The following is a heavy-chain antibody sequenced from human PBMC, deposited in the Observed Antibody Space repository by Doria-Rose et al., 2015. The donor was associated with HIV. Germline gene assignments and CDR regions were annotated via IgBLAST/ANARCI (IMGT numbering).Heavy chain of an antibody. V-gene: IGHV2-26*01. D-gene: IGHD6-13*01. CDR1: GVSLSSPGMG. CDR3: ARIKSSRWYHKYYFDF. CDR2: IFSDGER. Sequence: QVQLVQSGPVLVKPTETLTLTCTVSGVSLSSPGMGVGWIRQPPGKALEWLANIFSDGERSYTTSLKSRLTISRGTSKSQVVLTMTDMDPVDTATYYCARIKSSRWYHKYYFDFWGQGTLVIVSA. J-gene: IGHJ4*02.